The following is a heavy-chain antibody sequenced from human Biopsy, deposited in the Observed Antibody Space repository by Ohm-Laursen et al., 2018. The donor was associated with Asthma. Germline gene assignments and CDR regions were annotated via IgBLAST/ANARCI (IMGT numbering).Heavy chain of an antibody. CDR2: ISSLSRYK. J-gene: IGHJ4*01. Sequence: SLRLSCTAPGFTFSSYAMSWVRQAPGKGLAWVSSISSLSRYKYYSDSLRGRVTISRDNAKSSLHLQMSSLRAEDTAVYFCARDFTSGSGSPFHFWGPGTLVTVSS. CDR3: ARDFTSGSGSPFHF. CDR1: GFTFSSYA. V-gene: IGHV3-21*01. D-gene: IGHD3-10*01.